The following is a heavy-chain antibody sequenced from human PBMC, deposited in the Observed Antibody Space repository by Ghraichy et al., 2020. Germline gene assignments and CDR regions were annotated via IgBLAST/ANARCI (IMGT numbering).Heavy chain of an antibody. CDR2: IKNKGDGETT. D-gene: IGHD4-17*01. Sequence: GGSLRLSCTASGFTFSNAWMNWVRQVPGKGLEWVGRIKNKGDGETTDYAAPVKGRFTISRDDSKNTLYLQMNTLNTEDTALYYCATRPPPYCDCPLDYWGQGTLVTVSS. CDR1: GFTFSNAW. CDR3: ATRPPPYCDCPLDY. V-gene: IGHV3-15*01. J-gene: IGHJ4*02.